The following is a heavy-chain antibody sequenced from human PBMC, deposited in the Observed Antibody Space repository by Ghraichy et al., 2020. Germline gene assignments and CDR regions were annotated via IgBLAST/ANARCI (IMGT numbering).Heavy chain of an antibody. Sequence: ASVKVSCKASGYTFTSYDINWVRQATGQGLEWMGWMNPNSGNTGYAQKFQGRVTMTRNTSISTAYMELSSLRSEDTAVYYCARGNYDFWSGYYTGLFDYYYYMDVWGKGTTVTVSS. CDR2: MNPNSGNT. D-gene: IGHD3-3*01. CDR3: ARGNYDFWSGYYTGLFDYYYYMDV. V-gene: IGHV1-8*01. J-gene: IGHJ6*03. CDR1: GYTFTSYD.